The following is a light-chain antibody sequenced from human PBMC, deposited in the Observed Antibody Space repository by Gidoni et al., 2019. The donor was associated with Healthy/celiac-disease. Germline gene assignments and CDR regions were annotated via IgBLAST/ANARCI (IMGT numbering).Light chain of an antibody. V-gene: IGKV4-1*01. CDR2: WAS. Sequence: IVMTQSPDSLAVSLGERATINCKSSQSVLYSSNNKNYLAWYQQKPGQPPKLLIYWASTGESGVPDRFSGSGSGTDFTLTISSLQAEDVAVYYCQQYYSTPYTFXQXTKLEIK. J-gene: IGKJ2*01. CDR3: QQYYSTPYT. CDR1: QSVLYSSNNKNY.